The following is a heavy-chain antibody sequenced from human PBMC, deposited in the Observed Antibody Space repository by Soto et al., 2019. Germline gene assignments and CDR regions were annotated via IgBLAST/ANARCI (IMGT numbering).Heavy chain of an antibody. V-gene: IGHV1-18*01. Sequence: QVQLVQSGAEVKKPGASVKVSCKTSGYTFTSYHISWVRQAPGQGLEWMGWISAYNTNTTYAQKFQGRVTMTTATLTSTAYMELRSLRSDDTAVYYCARDTPPTDYWGQGTLVTVSS. CDR1: GYTFTSYH. CDR3: ARDTPPTDY. J-gene: IGHJ4*02. CDR2: ISAYNTNT.